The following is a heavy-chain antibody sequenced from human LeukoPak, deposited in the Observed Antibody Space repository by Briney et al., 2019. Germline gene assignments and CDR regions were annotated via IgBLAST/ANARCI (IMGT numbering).Heavy chain of an antibody. CDR2: IIPIFGTA. CDR1: GGTFGSYA. V-gene: IGHV1-69*13. Sequence: SVKVSCKASGGTFGSYAISWVRQAPGQGLEWMGGIIPIFGTANYAQKFQGRVTITADESTSTAYMELSSLRSEDTAVYYCARGTLAYCGGDCYSAAYFDYWGQGTLVTVSS. CDR3: ARGTLAYCGGDCYSAAYFDY. D-gene: IGHD2-21*02. J-gene: IGHJ4*02.